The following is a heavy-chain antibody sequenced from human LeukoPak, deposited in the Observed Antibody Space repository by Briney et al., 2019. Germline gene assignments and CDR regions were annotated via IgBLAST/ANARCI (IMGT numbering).Heavy chain of an antibody. D-gene: IGHD3-10*01. Sequence: PSQTLSLTCTVSGGSISSGGYYWSWIRQHPGKGLEWIGYIYYSGSTYYNPSLKSRVTISVDTSKNQFSLKLSSVTAADTAVYYCARRGVRYWSAFDIWGQGTMVTVSS. CDR3: ARRGVRYWSAFDI. V-gene: IGHV4-31*03. CDR1: GGSISSGGYY. CDR2: IYYSGST. J-gene: IGHJ3*02.